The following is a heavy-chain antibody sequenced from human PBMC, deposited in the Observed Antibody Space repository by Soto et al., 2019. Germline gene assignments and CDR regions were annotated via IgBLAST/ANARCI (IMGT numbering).Heavy chain of an antibody. CDR2: ISSSSSYI. D-gene: IGHD6-13*01. Sequence: EVQLVESGGGLVKPGGSLRLSCAASGFTFISYSMNWVRQAPGKGLEWVSSISSSSSYIYYADSVKGRFTISRDNAKNSLYLQRNSLRAEDTAVYYCASRAGYSSSHFDYWGQGTLVTVSS. CDR3: ASRAGYSSSHFDY. J-gene: IGHJ4*02. V-gene: IGHV3-21*01. CDR1: GFTFISYS.